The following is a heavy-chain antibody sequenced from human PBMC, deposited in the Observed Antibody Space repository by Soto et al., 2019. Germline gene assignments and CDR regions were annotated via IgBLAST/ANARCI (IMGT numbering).Heavy chain of an antibody. CDR1: GFTFSSYA. Sequence: EVQLLESGGGLVQPGGSLRLSCAASGFTFSSYAMSWVRQAPGKGLEWVSAISGSGGSTYYADSVKGRFTISRDNSKNTLYLQINSLRAEATAVYYCAKDSRGENGWFDPWGQGTLVTVSS. CDR3: AKDSRGENGWFDP. J-gene: IGHJ5*02. D-gene: IGHD3-16*01. V-gene: IGHV3-23*01. CDR2: ISGSGGST.